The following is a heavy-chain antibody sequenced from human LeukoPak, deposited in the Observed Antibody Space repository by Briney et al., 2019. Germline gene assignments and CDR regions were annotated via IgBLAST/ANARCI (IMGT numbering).Heavy chain of an antibody. Sequence: GGSLRLSCAASGFTFSSYWMSWVRQAPGKGLEWVANIKQDGSEKYYVDSVKGRFTISRDNAKNSLYLQMNSLRAEDTAVYYCARVDTLELHPYYFDYWGQGTLVTVSS. CDR2: IKQDGSEK. J-gene: IGHJ4*02. CDR3: ARVDTLELHPYYFDY. CDR1: GFTFSSYW. V-gene: IGHV3-7*01. D-gene: IGHD1-7*01.